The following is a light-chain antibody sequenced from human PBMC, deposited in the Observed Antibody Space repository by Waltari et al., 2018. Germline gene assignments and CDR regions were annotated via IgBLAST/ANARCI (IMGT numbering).Light chain of an antibody. Sequence: DIQITQSPSSLSASLGDRVTITCRASQGIADSVAWYQQKPGKAPNLLLFKASTLQSGVPSRFSGSGYGTDFTLTISSLQPQDFAIYYCQQYYNPPFTFGPGTKLDSK. V-gene: IGKV1-NL1*01. CDR3: QQYYNPPFT. CDR1: QGIADS. J-gene: IGKJ3*01. CDR2: KAS.